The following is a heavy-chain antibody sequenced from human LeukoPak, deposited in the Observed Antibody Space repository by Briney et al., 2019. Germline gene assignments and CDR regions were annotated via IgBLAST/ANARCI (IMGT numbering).Heavy chain of an antibody. CDR2: TYSGGST. J-gene: IGHJ4*02. CDR3: ARGLTVAGTGGY. D-gene: IGHD6-19*01. V-gene: IGHV3-66*01. Sequence: HPGGYLRFSGAASRFTVSSNYMSWLRQAPGKGLMWVSVTYSGGSTYYADSVKGRFTISRDNSKNTLYLQMNSLRAEDTAVYYCARGLTVAGTGGYWGQGTLVTVSS. CDR1: RFTVSSNY.